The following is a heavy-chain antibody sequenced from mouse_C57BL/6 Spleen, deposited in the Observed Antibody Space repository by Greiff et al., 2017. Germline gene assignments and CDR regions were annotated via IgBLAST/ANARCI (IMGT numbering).Heavy chain of an antibody. CDR3: TRIYYYGSRYWYFDV. D-gene: IGHD1-1*01. CDR1: GYTFTDYE. J-gene: IGHJ1*03. CDR2: IDPETGGT. Sequence: VKLMESGAELVRPGASVTLSCKASGYTFTDYEMHWVKQTPVHGLEWIGAIDPETGGTAYNQKFKGKAILTADKSSSTAYMELRSLTSEDSAVYYCTRIYYYGSRYWYFDVWGTGTTVTVSS. V-gene: IGHV1-15*01.